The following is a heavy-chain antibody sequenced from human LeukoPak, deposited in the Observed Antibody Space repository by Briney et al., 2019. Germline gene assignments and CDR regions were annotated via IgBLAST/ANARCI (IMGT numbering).Heavy chain of an antibody. Sequence: GGSLRLSCAASGFTFSSFSMNWVRQAPGQGLEWVSIIYSGGSTYYADSVRGRFTISRDNSKNTLYLQMSSLRAEDTAVYYCARDKDRTLDYWGQGTLVTVSS. CDR3: ARDKDRTLDY. D-gene: IGHD1-14*01. V-gene: IGHV3-53*01. CDR2: IYSGGST. J-gene: IGHJ4*02. CDR1: GFTFSSFS.